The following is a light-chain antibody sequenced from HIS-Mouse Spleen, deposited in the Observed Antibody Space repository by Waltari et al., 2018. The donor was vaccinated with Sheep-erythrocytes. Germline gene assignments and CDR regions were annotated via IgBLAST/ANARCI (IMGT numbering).Light chain of an antibody. J-gene: IGLJ1*01. CDR3: CSYAGSYNHV. CDR1: SSGSLASNY. CDR2: DVS. Sequence: LTQPHSVSESPGKTVTISCTGSSGSLASNYVQWYQQHPGKAPKLMIYDVSKRPSGVPDRFSGSKSGNTASLTISGLQAEDEADYYCCSYAGSYNHVFATGTKVTVL. V-gene: IGLV2-11*01.